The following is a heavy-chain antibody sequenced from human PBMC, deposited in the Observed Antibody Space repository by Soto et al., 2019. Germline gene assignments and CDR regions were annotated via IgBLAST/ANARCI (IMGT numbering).Heavy chain of an antibody. CDR3: TATYYDFWSGIKKIDY. Sequence: PGGSLRLSCAASGFTFSGSAMHWVRQASGKGLEWVGRIRSKANSYATAYAASVKGRFTISRDDSKNTAYLQMNSLKTEDTAVYYCTATYYDFWSGIKKIDYWGQGTLVTVSS. D-gene: IGHD3-3*01. J-gene: IGHJ4*02. CDR1: GFTFSGSA. V-gene: IGHV3-73*01. CDR2: IRSKANSYAT.